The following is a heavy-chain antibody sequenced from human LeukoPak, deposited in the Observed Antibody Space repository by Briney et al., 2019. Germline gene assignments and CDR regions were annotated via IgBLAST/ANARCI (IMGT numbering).Heavy chain of an antibody. CDR2: IRYDGSNK. V-gene: IGHV3-30*02. CDR3: AKGVDSSGWYYFDY. Sequence: GGSLRLSCAASGFTFSSYGMHWVRQAPGKGLEWVAFIRYDGSNKYYADSVKGRFTISRDNSKNTLYLQMNSLRAEDTAVYYCAKGVDSSGWYYFDYWGQGTLVTVSS. J-gene: IGHJ4*02. D-gene: IGHD6-19*01. CDR1: GFTFSSYG.